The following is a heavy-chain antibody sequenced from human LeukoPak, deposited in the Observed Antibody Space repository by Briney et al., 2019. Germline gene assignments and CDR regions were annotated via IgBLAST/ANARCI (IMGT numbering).Heavy chain of an antibody. Sequence: GGSLRLSCAASGFTFSSYAMSWVRQPPGKGLEWVAAISGSGGSTYYADSVKGRFTISRDNSKNTLYLQLTSLRAEDTAVYYCAKEVGTYCSGGSCYSPDWFDPWGQGTLVTVSS. V-gene: IGHV3-23*01. CDR3: AKEVGTYCSGGSCYSPDWFDP. CDR1: GFTFSSYA. J-gene: IGHJ5*02. CDR2: ISGSGGST. D-gene: IGHD2-15*01.